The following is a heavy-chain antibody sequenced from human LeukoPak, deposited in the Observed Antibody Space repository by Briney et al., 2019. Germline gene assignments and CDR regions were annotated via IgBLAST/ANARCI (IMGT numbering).Heavy chain of an antibody. J-gene: IGHJ6*03. CDR1: GFTFSSYG. D-gene: IGHD3-16*01. CDR3: AKDWGRYYYYMDV. V-gene: IGHV3-23*01. CDR2: ISGSGGST. Sequence: QAGGTLRLSCAASGFTFSSYGMSWVRQAPGKGLEWVSAISGSGGSTYYADSVKGRFTISRDNSKNTLYLQMNSLRAEDTAVYYCAKDWGRYYYYMDVWGKGTTVTISS.